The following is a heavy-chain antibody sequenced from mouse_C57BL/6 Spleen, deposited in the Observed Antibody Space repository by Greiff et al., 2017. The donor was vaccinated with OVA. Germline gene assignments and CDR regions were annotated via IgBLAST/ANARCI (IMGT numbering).Heavy chain of an antibody. CDR1: GYAFSSYW. D-gene: IGHD1-1*01. CDR3: ARTDYYSIRNWYFDV. Sequence: VQLQQSGAELVKPGASVKISCKASGYAFSSYWMNWVKQRPGKGLEWIGQIYPGDGDTNYNGKFKGKATLTADKSSSTAYMQLSSLTSEDSAVYFCARTDYYSIRNWYFDVWGTGTTVTGSS. V-gene: IGHV1-80*01. J-gene: IGHJ1*03. CDR2: IYPGDGDT.